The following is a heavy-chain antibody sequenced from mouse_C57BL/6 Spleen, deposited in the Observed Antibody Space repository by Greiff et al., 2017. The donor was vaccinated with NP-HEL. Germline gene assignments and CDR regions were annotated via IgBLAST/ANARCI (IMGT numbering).Heavy chain of an antibody. Sequence: EVQGVESGGGLVKPGGSLKLSCAASGFTFSSYAMSWVRQTPEKRLEWVATISDGGSYTYYPDNVKGRFTISRDNAKNNLYLQMSHLKSEDTAMYYCAREGYYSNLFAYWGQGTLVTVSA. J-gene: IGHJ3*01. V-gene: IGHV5-4*01. CDR2: ISDGGSYT. CDR1: GFTFSSYA. D-gene: IGHD2-5*01. CDR3: AREGYYSNLFAY.